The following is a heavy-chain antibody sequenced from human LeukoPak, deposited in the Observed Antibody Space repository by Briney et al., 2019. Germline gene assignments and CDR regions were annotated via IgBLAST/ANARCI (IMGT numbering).Heavy chain of an antibody. CDR2: ISGSGGST. CDR1: GFTLSNYA. Sequence: GGSLRLSCAASGFTLSNYAMSWVRQAPGKGLGWVSAISGSGGSTFYADSVKGRFTISRDNSKNTLYLQMNSLRAEDTAVYYCAKDVLPLGYCSGGSCYQLDYWGQGTLVTVSS. J-gene: IGHJ4*02. V-gene: IGHV3-23*01. D-gene: IGHD2-15*01. CDR3: AKDVLPLGYCSGGSCYQLDY.